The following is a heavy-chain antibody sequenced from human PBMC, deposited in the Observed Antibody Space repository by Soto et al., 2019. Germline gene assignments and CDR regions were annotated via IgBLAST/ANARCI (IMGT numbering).Heavy chain of an antibody. CDR2: IYYTVRT. V-gene: IGHV4-59*13. J-gene: IGHJ5*01. D-gene: IGHD1-26*01. CDR3: ARDRERPKGNWFEY. Sequence: KPSETLSLTCTVSGGSISGYYWSWIRQPPGRGLEWIGYIYYTVRTVYNPSLKSRVTISLDTSKKQFSLKLNSVTAADTAVYYCARDRERPKGNWFEYWGQGTLVTVSS. CDR1: GGSISGYY.